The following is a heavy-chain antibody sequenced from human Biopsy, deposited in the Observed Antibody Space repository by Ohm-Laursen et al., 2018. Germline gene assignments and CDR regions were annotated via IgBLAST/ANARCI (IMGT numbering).Heavy chain of an antibody. CDR2: IKSVGSWT. D-gene: IGHD2-15*01. J-gene: IGHJ6*02. CDR3: VSFLKDLNMAV. CDR1: GFTFSNAW. Sequence: SLRLSCAASGFTFSNAWLSWVRQVPGKGLVWVSHIKSVGSWTNYADSVKGRFTISRDNAKNTLYLQMNSLRAEDTAVYYCVSFLKDLNMAVWGQGTTVTVSS. V-gene: IGHV3-74*01.